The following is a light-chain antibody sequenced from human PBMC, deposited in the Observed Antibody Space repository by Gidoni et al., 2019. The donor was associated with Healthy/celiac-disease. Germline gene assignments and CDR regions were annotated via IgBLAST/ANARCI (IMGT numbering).Light chain of an antibody. J-gene: IGKJ2*01. CDR1: QSVSSSY. Sequence: EMVLTQSPGTLSLSPGERATLSCRASQSVSSSYLAWYQQKPGQAPSLLIYGASSRATGIPDRFCGSGSGTDFTLTISRLAPEDFSVYYCQQYGSSPSYTFGQGTKLEIK. CDR2: GAS. CDR3: QQYGSSPSYT. V-gene: IGKV3-20*01.